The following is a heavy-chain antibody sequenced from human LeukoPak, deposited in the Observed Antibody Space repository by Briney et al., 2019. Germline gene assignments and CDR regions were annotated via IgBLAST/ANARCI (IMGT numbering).Heavy chain of an antibody. J-gene: IGHJ2*01. CDR1: GGSFSGYY. Sequence: PSETLSLTCAVYGGSFSGYYWSWIRQPPGKGLEWIGEINHSGSTNYNPSLKSRVTISVDTSKNQFSLKLSSVTAADTAVYYCARRNFDLWGRGTLVTVSS. V-gene: IGHV4-34*01. CDR3: ARRNFDL. CDR2: INHSGST.